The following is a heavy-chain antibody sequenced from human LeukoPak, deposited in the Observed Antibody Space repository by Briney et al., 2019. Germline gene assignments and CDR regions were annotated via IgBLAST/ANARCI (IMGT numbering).Heavy chain of an antibody. J-gene: IGHJ4*02. CDR2: ISYDGSNK. CDR3: AKGAIYYDSSGFTFSDY. D-gene: IGHD3-22*01. CDR1: GFTFSSYG. V-gene: IGHV3-30*18. Sequence: GGSLRLSCAASGFTFSSYGMHWVRQAPGKGMEWVAVISYDGSNKYYADSMKGRFTISRDNSKNTLYLQMNSLRSEDTAVYYCAKGAIYYDSSGFTFSDYWGQGTLVTVSS.